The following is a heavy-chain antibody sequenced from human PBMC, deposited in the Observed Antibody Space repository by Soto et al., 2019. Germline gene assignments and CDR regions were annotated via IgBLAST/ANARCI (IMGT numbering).Heavy chain of an antibody. Sequence: SQTLSLTCAISGDSVSSNSAAWNWIRQSPSRGLEWLGRTYYRSKWYNDYAVSVKSRITINPDTSKNQFSLQLNSVTPEDTAVYFCARVLTFAAFQYYDFWSGYYKSNWFDPWGQGGLVTVSS. V-gene: IGHV6-1*01. D-gene: IGHD3-3*01. CDR2: TYYRSKWYN. CDR3: ARVLTFAAFQYYDFWSGYYKSNWFDP. CDR1: GDSVSSNSAA. J-gene: IGHJ5*02.